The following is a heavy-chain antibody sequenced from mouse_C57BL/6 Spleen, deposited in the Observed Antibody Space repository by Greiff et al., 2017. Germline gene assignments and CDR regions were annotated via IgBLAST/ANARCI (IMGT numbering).Heavy chain of an antibody. CDR1: GYTFTSYW. J-gene: IGHJ4*01. CDR2: IYPGRGST. Sequence: QVQLQQPGAELVKPGASVKMSCKASGYTFTSYWITWVKQRPGQGLEWIGDIYPGRGSTNYNEKFKSKATLTVDTSSSTAYMQLSSLTSEDSAVYYCARWDYDGHYYAMDYWGQGTSVTVSS. D-gene: IGHD2-4*01. V-gene: IGHV1-55*01. CDR3: ARWDYDGHYYAMDY.